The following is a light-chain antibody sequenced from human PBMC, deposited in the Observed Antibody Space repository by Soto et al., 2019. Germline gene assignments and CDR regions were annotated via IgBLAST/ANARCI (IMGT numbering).Light chain of an antibody. CDR2: DVT. CDR1: SSDVGGHYF. Sequence: QSSLTQPRSVSGSPGQSVTVSCTGTSSDVGGHYFFSWYQHHPGKAPKLIIYDVTKRPSGVPDRFSGSKSGNTASLTISGLQSEDEADYHCGSYADNXFYVLGSGTKVXV. J-gene: IGLJ1*01. V-gene: IGLV2-11*01. CDR3: GSYADNXFYV.